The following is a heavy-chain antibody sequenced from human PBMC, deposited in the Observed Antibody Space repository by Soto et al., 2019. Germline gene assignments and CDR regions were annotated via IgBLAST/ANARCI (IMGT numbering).Heavy chain of an antibody. Sequence: QVQLQESGPGLVNPSETLSLTCTVSGGSISSYYWSWIRQPPGKGLAWIGYIYYSGSTNYNPSLKSRVTISVDTSKNQFSLKLSSVTAADTAVYYCARTYYYGSGTFDPWGQLTLVTVSS. V-gene: IGHV4-59*01. D-gene: IGHD3-10*01. CDR2: IYYSGST. CDR3: ARTYYYGSGTFDP. CDR1: GGSISSYY. J-gene: IGHJ5*02.